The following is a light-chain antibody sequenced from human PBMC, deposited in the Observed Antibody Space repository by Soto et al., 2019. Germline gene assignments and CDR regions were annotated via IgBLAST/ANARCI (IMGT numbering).Light chain of an antibody. CDR3: GTWDSGLSLFVL. J-gene: IGLJ3*02. V-gene: IGLV1-51*01. CDR1: SSNIGNNF. Sequence: QSVLTLPPSVSAAPGQKVAISCSGTSSNIGNNFVSQYQQFPRTVPKVLTFDNNKRPLGITDALSGSRSGSSATLGITGLQTGDEASHYCGTWDSGLSLFVLFGGGTKLTVL. CDR2: DNN.